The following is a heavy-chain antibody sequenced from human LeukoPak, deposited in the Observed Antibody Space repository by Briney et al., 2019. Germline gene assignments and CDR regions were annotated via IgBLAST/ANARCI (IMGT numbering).Heavy chain of an antibody. CDR3: AKGGGITIFGVAPNLDY. J-gene: IGHJ4*02. V-gene: IGHV3-23*01. Sequence: PGGSLRLSCAASGFTFSSYAMSWVRQAPGKGLEWVSAISGSGGSTYYADSVKGRFTISRDNSKNTLYLQMNSLRAEDMAVYYCAKGGGITIFGVAPNLDYWGQGTLVTVSS. D-gene: IGHD3-3*01. CDR2: ISGSGGST. CDR1: GFTFSSYA.